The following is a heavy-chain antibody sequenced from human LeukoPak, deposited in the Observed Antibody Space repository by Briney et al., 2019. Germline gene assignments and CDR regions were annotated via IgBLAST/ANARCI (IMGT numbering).Heavy chain of an antibody. J-gene: IGHJ5*02. CDR1: GGSISSYY. CDR2: IYYGGST. Sequence: SETLSLTCTVSGGSISSYYWSWIRQPPGKGLEWIGYIYYGGSTNYNPSFKSRVTISADTSKNQFSLKLTSVTTADTAVYYCARNRGFCSGGSCYGWFDPWGQGTLVLVSS. V-gene: IGHV4-59*01. D-gene: IGHD2-15*01. CDR3: ARNRGFCSGGSCYGWFDP.